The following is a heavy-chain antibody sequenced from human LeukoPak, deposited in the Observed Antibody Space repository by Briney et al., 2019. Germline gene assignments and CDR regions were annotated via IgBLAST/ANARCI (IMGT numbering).Heavy chain of an antibody. J-gene: IGHJ4*02. CDR2: IYTSGTT. Sequence: PSETLSLTCTVSGGSINTYYWSWIRQPAGKGLEWIGRIYTSGTTNYNPSLKSRVTMSVDTSKNQFFLNLNSLTAADTGVYYCARDRYHGSGYYYPFDYWGQGTLVTVSS. V-gene: IGHV4-4*07. CDR3: ARDRYHGSGYYYPFDY. CDR1: GGSINTYY. D-gene: IGHD3-22*01.